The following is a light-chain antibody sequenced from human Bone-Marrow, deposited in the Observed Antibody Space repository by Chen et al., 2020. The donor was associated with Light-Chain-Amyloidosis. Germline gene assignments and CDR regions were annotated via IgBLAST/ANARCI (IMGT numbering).Light chain of an antibody. Sequence: SYVLTQPSSVSVAPGQTPTIACGGNNIGSTSVHWYQPTPGPASLLVVYDDSDRPSGIPERLSGSNSGNTATLTISRVEAGDEADYYCQVWDRSSDRPVFGGGTKLTVL. J-gene: IGLJ3*02. CDR1: NIGSTS. V-gene: IGLV3-21*02. CDR3: QVWDRSSDRPV. CDR2: DDS.